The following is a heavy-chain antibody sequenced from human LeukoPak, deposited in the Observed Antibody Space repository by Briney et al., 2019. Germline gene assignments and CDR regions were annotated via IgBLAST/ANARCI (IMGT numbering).Heavy chain of an antibody. CDR3: AREAADTYYYYYYMDV. CDR1: GFTFDDYG. J-gene: IGHJ6*03. Sequence: GGSLRLSCAASGFTFDDYGMSWVRQAPGKGLEWVSGINWNGGSTGYADSVKGRFTISRDNAKNSLYLQMNSLRAGDPALYYCAREAADTYYYYYYMDVWGKGTTVTVSS. V-gene: IGHV3-20*04. D-gene: IGHD6-13*01. CDR2: INWNGGST.